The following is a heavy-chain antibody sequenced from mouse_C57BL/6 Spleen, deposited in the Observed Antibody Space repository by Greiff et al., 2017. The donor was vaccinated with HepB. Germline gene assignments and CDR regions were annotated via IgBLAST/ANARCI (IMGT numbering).Heavy chain of an antibody. CDR3: ARSDYDGTCFDY. J-gene: IGHJ2*01. V-gene: IGHV1-81*01. Sequence: VKLQQSGAELARPGASVKLSCKASGYTFTSYGISWVKQRTGQGLEWIGEIYPRSGNTYYNEKFKGKATLTADKSSSTAYMELRSLTSEDSAVYFCARSDYDGTCFDYWGQGTTLTVSS. CDR1: GYTFTSYG. CDR2: IYPRSGNT. D-gene: IGHD2-4*01.